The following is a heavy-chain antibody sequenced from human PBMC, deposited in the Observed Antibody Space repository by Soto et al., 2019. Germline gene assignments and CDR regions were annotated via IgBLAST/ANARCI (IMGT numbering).Heavy chain of an antibody. J-gene: IGHJ4*02. CDR1: GFTFSSYS. V-gene: IGHV3-21*01. CDR2: ISSSSSYI. Sequence: GGSLRLSCAASGFTFSSYSMNWVRQAPGKGLEWVSSISSSSSYIYYADSVKGRFTISRDNAKNSLYLQMSSLRAEDTAVYYCASSLDLYDYVWGSYRRQDYWGQGTLVTVAS. CDR3: ASSLDLYDYVWGSYRRQDY. D-gene: IGHD3-16*02.